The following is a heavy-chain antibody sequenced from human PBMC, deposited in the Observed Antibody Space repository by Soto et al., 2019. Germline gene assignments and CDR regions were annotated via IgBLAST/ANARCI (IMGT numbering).Heavy chain of an antibody. J-gene: IGHJ3*01. Sequence: TLSLTCAVYGGSFSGYYWGWFRQPPGKGLEWIGEVKHSGNINYNPSLKTRLTVSVDTSKNQFSLKLSSMTAADTAMYYCARGSHFDFSSGYADSTDVSCPATMGSVS. V-gene: IGHV4-34*01. CDR2: VKHSGNI. CDR1: GGSFSGYY. CDR3: ARGSHFDFSSGYADSTDV. D-gene: IGHD3-3*01.